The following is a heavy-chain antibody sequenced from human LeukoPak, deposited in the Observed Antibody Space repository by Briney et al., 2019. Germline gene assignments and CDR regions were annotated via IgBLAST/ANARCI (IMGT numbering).Heavy chain of an antibody. J-gene: IGHJ4*02. CDR3: ARDGDTAIRGVNFDY. Sequence: PGGSLRLSCAASGFTIRTSPTHWVRQAPGKGLEWVAVMSYDGNNKYYADSVKGRFTISRDNSKNTLYLQMNSLITEDTAVYYCARDGDTAIRGVNFDYWGQGTLVTVSS. D-gene: IGHD3-10*01. V-gene: IGHV3-30-3*01. CDR2: MSYDGNNK. CDR1: GFTIRTSP.